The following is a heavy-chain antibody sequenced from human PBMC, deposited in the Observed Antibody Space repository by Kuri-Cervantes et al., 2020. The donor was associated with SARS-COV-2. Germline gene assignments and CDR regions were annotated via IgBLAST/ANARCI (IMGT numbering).Heavy chain of an antibody. V-gene: IGHV1-69*05. CDR3: ARASFRGQLLNYYMDV. CDR1: GGTFSSYA. D-gene: IGHD6-6*01. CDR2: IIPIFGTA. Sequence: SVKVSCKASGGTFSSYAISWVRQAPGQGLEWMGGIIPIFGTANYAQKFQGRVTMTRNTSISTAYMELSSLRSEDTAVYYCARASFRGQLLNYYMDVWGKGTTVTVSS. J-gene: IGHJ6*03.